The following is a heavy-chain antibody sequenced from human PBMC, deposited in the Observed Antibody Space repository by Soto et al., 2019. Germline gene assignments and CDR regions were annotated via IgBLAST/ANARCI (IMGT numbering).Heavy chain of an antibody. D-gene: IGHD6-19*01. V-gene: IGHV3-74*01. CDR1: GFTFSSYW. CDR2: ISPDGSST. CDR3: VREWGQSLVPIDW. Sequence: PGGSLRLSCAASGFTFSSYWMHWVRQAPGKGLVWVSRISPDGSSTSHADSVKGRFTISRDNAQSTLSLQMTSLRAEDTAVYYCVREWGQSLVPIDWWGQGTLVTVSS. J-gene: IGHJ4*02.